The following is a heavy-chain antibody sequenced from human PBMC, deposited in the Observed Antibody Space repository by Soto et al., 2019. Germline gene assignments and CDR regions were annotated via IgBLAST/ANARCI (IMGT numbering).Heavy chain of an antibody. CDR3: ARSYYGSGSYWFYGMDV. D-gene: IGHD3-10*01. V-gene: IGHV1-69*06. CDR2: IIPSFATG. J-gene: IGHJ6*02. CDR1: GGTFGNSA. Sequence: ASVKVSCKASGGTFGNSAISWVRQAPGQGLEWMGGIIPSFATGNSAPEFQGRLTITADKSTTTAYMELSSLRSEDTAVYYCARSYYGSGSYWFYGMDVWGQGTTVTSP.